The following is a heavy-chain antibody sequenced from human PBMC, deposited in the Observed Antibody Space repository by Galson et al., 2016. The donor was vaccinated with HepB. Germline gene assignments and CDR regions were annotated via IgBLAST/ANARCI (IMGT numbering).Heavy chain of an antibody. D-gene: IGHD3-9*01. CDR3: AREPVRLDDLLTGPPKNPDY. Sequence: SLRLSCAASGFTFSRYEMNWVRQAPGKGLEWVSYISSSGTTIYYADPVKGRFTISRDNAKNSLYRQMNSLRAEDTAVYYCAREPVRLDDLLTGPPKNPDYWGQGTLVTVSS. V-gene: IGHV3-48*03. CDR1: GFTFSRYE. J-gene: IGHJ4*02. CDR2: ISSSGTTI.